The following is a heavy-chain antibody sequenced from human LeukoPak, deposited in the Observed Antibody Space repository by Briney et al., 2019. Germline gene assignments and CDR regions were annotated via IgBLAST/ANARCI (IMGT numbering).Heavy chain of an antibody. CDR3: ARDIRGNCFDS. J-gene: IGHJ4*02. Sequence: GGSLRLSCVASGFIFDDSLMHWVRQAPGKGLEWVSLIGRDGSTPYYADSVKGRFTISRDNSKNSLFLQMNSLTTEDTAVYFCARDIRGNCFDSWGQGTLDTVSS. V-gene: IGHV3-43*01. CDR2: IGRDGSTP. CDR1: GFIFDDSL. D-gene: IGHD3-16*01.